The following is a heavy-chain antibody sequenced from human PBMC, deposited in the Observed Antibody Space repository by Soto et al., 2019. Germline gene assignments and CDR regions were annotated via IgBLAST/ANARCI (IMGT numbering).Heavy chain of an antibody. CDR1: GGSISSYY. Sequence: SETLSLTCTVSGGSISSYYWSWIRQPPGKGLEWIGYIYYSGSTNYNPSLKSRVTISVDTSKNQFSLKLSSVTAADMAVYYCARLGIGNAFDIWGQGTMVTVSS. D-gene: IGHD2-21*01. J-gene: IGHJ3*02. CDR3: ARLGIGNAFDI. V-gene: IGHV4-59*08. CDR2: IYYSGST.